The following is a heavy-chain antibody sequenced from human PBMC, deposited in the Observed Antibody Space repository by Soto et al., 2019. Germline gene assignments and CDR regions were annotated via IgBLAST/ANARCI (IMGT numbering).Heavy chain of an antibody. CDR3: ARDRRTITIFGVVIEPPFDS. D-gene: IGHD3-3*01. V-gene: IGHV1-18*01. CDR2: ISAYNGNT. J-gene: IGHJ4*02. CDR1: GYTFTSYG. Sequence: QVQLGQSGAEVKKPGASVKVSCKASGYTFTSYGISWVRQAPGQGLEWMGWISAYNGNTNYAQKLQGRVTRTTDTSTGTAYMELRSLRSDDTAVYYCARDRRTITIFGVVIEPPFDSRGQGTLVTVSS.